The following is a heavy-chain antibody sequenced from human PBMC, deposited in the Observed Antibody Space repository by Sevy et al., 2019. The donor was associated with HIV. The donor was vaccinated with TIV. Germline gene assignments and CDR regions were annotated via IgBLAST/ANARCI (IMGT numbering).Heavy chain of an antibody. CDR2: IYAGGST. Sequence: GESLKISCVASGLSVSRNYLSWVRQAPGKGLEWVSVIYAGGSTYYAGSVKGRFTVSRDKAKNTLYYQMNSLRAEDTAVYYCASELGIGAFDIWGQGTMVTVSS. V-gene: IGHV3-53*01. J-gene: IGHJ3*02. CDR3: ASELGIGAFDI. CDR1: GLSVSRNY. D-gene: IGHD7-27*01.